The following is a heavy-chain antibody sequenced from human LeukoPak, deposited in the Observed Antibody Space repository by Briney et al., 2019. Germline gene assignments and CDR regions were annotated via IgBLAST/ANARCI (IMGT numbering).Heavy chain of an antibody. CDR1: GFSFRSFW. V-gene: IGHV3-7*04. Sequence: GSLRLSCAASGFSFRSFWMSWVRQAPGKGLEWVASIKEDGSDKYYVESVKGRFTIYRENARNSLYLQMNSLRAEDTAVYYCARVLWFGGIYYFDYWGQGTLVTVSS. CDR3: ARVLWFGGIYYFDY. D-gene: IGHD3-10*01. CDR2: IKEDGSDK. J-gene: IGHJ4*02.